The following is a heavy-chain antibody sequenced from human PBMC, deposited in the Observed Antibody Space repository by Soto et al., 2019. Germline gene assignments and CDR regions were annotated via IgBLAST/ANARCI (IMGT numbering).Heavy chain of an antibody. CDR3: AKESMPEHYGDTLFDY. D-gene: IGHD4-17*01. J-gene: IGHJ4*02. Sequence: QLLESGGGLVQPGGSLRLSCAASGFSFRSYALSWVRQAPGKGLDWVSTFSAGGRAYYADSVKGRFTIAKDTSKNTLLLQARSLRAEDTAVYYCAKESMPEHYGDTLFDYWGQGTRGTVSS. CDR1: GFSFRSYA. CDR2: FSAGGRA. V-gene: IGHV3-23*01.